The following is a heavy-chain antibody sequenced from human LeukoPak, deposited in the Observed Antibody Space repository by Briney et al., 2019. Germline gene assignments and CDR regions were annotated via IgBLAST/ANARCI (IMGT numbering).Heavy chain of an antibody. D-gene: IGHD3-10*02. CDR1: GFTFDDYA. CDR2: ISWNSGSI. V-gene: IGHV3-9*03. J-gene: IGHJ3*02. CDR3: VKRVREGYVYVWGGGVEAFDI. Sequence: PGRSLRLSCAASGFTFDDYAMHWVRQAPGKGLEWVSGISWNSGSIGYADSVKGRFTISRDNAKNSQYLQLNRLRAEKMAFKYCVKRVREGYVYVWGGGVEAFDIWGQGTMVTVSS.